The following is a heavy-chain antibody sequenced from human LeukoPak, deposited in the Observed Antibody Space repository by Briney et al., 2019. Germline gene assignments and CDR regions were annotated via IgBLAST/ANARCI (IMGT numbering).Heavy chain of an antibody. CDR1: GFTSSSYW. J-gene: IGHJ4*02. CDR2: IKQDGSEK. V-gene: IGHV3-7*05. Sequence: GGSLRHSCAAPGFTSSSYWMTWVRQAPGKGVEWVAKIKQDGSEKYYVESVKGRFTISRDNAKNSLYLQMNSLGAEDTAVYYCARRGTSSSWAHFDYWGQGTLVTVSS. D-gene: IGHD6-13*01. CDR3: ARRGTSSSWAHFDY.